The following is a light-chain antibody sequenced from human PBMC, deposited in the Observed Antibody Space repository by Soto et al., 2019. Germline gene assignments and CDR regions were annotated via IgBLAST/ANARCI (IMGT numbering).Light chain of an antibody. V-gene: IGLV2-8*01. CDR3: SSYEGINNLGV. CDR1: SSDVGGYKY. Sequence: QSALTQPPSASGSPGQSVTISCTGTSSDVGGYKYVSWYQQHPGKAPKLMIFEVNKRPSGVPDRFSGSKSGNTASLTVSGLQAADEAAYYCSSYEGINNLGVFGTGTKVTVL. J-gene: IGLJ1*01. CDR2: EVN.